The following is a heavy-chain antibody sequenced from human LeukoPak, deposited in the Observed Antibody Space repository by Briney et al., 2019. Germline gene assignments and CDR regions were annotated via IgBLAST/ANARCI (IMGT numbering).Heavy chain of an antibody. CDR2: IFYSGST. D-gene: IGHD3-10*01. V-gene: IGHV4-39*07. CDR1: GGSISNYY. CDR3: ARLVRGAPNDAFDI. J-gene: IGHJ3*02. Sequence: SETLSLTCTVSGGSISNYYWGWIRQPPGKGLEWIGNIFYSGSTYYSPSLRSRVTISLDTSRNQFSLKLSSVTAADTAVYYCARLVRGAPNDAFDIWGQGTMVTVSS.